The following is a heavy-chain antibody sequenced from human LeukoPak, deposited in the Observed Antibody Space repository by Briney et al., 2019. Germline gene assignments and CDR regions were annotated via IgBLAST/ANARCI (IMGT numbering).Heavy chain of an antibody. D-gene: IGHD6-6*01. V-gene: IGHV4-59*08. Sequence: SETLSLTCAVSGGSISSHYWSWIRQPPGKGLEWIGFIYYSGTTKYNPSLKSRVTISADTSKNQFSLKLSSVTAADTAVYYCARQADDSSSSLVYFDYWGQGTLVTVTS. CDR2: IYYSGTT. CDR3: ARQADDSSSSLVYFDY. J-gene: IGHJ4*02. CDR1: GGSISSHY.